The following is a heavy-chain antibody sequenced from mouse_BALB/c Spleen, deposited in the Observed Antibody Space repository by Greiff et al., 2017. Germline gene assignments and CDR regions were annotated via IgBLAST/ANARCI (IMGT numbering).Heavy chain of an antibody. V-gene: IGHV5-6-5*01. CDR3: AREHGNYGFAY. J-gene: IGHJ3*01. CDR2: ISSGGST. D-gene: IGHD2-1*01. CDR1: GFTFSSYA. Sequence: EVKVEESGGGLVKPGGSLKLSCAASGFTFSSYAMSWVRQTPEKRLEWVASISSGGSTYYPDSVKGRFTISRDNARNILYLQMSSLRSEDTAMYYCAREHGNYGFAYWGQGTLVTVSA.